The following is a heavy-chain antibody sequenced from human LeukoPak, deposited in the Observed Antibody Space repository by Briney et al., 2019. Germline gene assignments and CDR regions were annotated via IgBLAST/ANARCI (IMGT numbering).Heavy chain of an antibody. Sequence: QPGGSLRLSCAASGFTFSSYVMSWFRQAPGKGLEWVGFIRSKAYGGTTEYAASVKGRFTISRDDSKSIAYLQMNSLKTEDTAVYYCTREDGYYDFWSGQQTRPNWFDPWGQGTLVTVSS. CDR2: IRSKAYGGTT. D-gene: IGHD3-3*01. CDR3: TREDGYYDFWSGQQTRPNWFDP. CDR1: GFTFSSYV. J-gene: IGHJ5*02. V-gene: IGHV3-49*03.